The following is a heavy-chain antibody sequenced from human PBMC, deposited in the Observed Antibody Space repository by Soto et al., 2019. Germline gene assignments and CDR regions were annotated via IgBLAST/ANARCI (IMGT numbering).Heavy chain of an antibody. D-gene: IGHD1-1*01. CDR1: GFTFSSYA. CDR2: ISGSGGST. V-gene: IGHV3-23*01. Sequence: GGSLRLSCAASGFTFSSYAMSWVRQAPGKGLEWVSAISGSGGSTYYAGSVKGRFTISRDNSKNTLYLQMNSLRAEDTAVYYCATRGSNWNDIWYYYYYGMDVWGQGTTVTVSS. CDR3: ATRGSNWNDIWYYYYYGMDV. J-gene: IGHJ6*02.